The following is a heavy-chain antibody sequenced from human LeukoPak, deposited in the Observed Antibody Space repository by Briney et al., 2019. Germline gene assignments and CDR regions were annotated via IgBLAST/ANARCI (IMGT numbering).Heavy chain of an antibody. Sequence: GGSLRLSCAASGFTFSAFGMNWVRQAPGKGLEWVSYIGTTSGAIYYADSVKGRFTISRDSAKNSLYLQMNSLRAEDTAVCYCARFRTWGDKAFDYWGQGTLVTVSS. CDR1: GFTFSAFG. CDR2: IGTTSGAI. CDR3: ARFRTWGDKAFDY. D-gene: IGHD2-21*02. V-gene: IGHV3-48*01. J-gene: IGHJ4*02.